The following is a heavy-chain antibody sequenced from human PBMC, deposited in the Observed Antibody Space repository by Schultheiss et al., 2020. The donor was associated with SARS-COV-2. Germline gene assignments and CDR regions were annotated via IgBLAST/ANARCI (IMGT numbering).Heavy chain of an antibody. J-gene: IGHJ4*02. CDR3: ARRQWLVPYYFDY. CDR1: GGSFSGYY. CDR2: INHSGST. D-gene: IGHD6-19*01. V-gene: IGHV4-34*01. Sequence: GSLRLSCAVYGGSFSGYYWSWIRQPPGKGLEWIGEINHSGSTNYNPSLKSRVTISVDTSKNQFSLKLSSVTAADTAVYYCARRQWLVPYYFDYWGQGTLVTVSS.